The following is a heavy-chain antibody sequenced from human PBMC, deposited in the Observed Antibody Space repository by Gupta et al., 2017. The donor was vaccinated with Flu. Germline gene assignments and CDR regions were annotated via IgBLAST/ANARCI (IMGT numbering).Heavy chain of an antibody. CDR1: GLSFNNAW. D-gene: IGHD2-2*01. V-gene: IGHV3-15*01. J-gene: IGHJ3*01. Sequence: EVQLVESGGGLVKPGGSLRLSCVASGLSFNNAWMTWVRQAPGKGLEWVGHIKSKTDVGTTDYAAPVKGRFTISRDDSKNTVYLQMDSLKTEDTAVYSCITGLCDTTSCHWDDAFDVWGQGTMVTVSS. CDR2: IKSKTDVGTT. CDR3: ITGLCDTTSCHWDDAFDV.